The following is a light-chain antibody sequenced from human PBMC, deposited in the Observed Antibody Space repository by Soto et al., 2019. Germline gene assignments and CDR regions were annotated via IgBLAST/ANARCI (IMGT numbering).Light chain of an antibody. CDR2: DAS. V-gene: IGKV3-11*01. CDR1: QYINTR. J-gene: IGKJ3*01. Sequence: VLRPSASTRSSFPDARVTLSCRASQYINTRLAWSQQRPGQAPRILIYDASYRATGIPARFSGSGSGTDFTLTISSLEPEDFAVYYCQHRNNRPFSLGPGATVDLK. CDR3: QHRNNRPFS.